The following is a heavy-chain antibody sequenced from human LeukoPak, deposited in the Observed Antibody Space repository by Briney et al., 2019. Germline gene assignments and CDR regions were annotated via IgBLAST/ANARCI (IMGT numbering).Heavy chain of an antibody. Sequence: GGSLRLSCAASGFTFSSYTMHWVRQAPGKGLEWVAVISYDGSNKYYADSVKGRFTISRDNSKNTLYLQMNSLRAEDTAVYYCARGVVVVAVLDYWGQGTLVTVSS. D-gene: IGHD2-15*01. CDR3: ARGVVVVAVLDY. V-gene: IGHV3-30*04. J-gene: IGHJ4*02. CDR1: GFTFSSYT. CDR2: ISYDGSNK.